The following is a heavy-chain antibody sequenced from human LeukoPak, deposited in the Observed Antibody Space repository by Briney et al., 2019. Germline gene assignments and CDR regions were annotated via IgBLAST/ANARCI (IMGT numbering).Heavy chain of an antibody. J-gene: IGHJ5*02. D-gene: IGHD3-10*01. V-gene: IGHV6-1*01. CDR3: TGGGLVRGTLNWFDP. CDR1: GDSVSGGSAG. Sequence: SQTLSLTCAISGDSVSGGSAGWNWIRQSPSRGLEWLGRIYYRSKWYSDYAISLKSRITINPDTSRNQFSLQLNSVTHDDTAVYYCTGGGLVRGTLNWFDPWGQGTLVTVSS. CDR2: IYYRSKWYS.